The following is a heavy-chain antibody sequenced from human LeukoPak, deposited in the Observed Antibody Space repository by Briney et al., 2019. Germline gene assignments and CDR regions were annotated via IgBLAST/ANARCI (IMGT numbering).Heavy chain of an antibody. CDR3: ARPMYSSGWYNWFDP. D-gene: IGHD6-19*01. V-gene: IGHV4-39*01. CDR2: IYYSGGT. J-gene: IGHJ5*02. Sequence: PSETLFLTCTVSGGSISSSSYYWGWIRQSPGKGLEWIGSIYYSGGTYYNPSLKSRVTISVDTSKNQFSLKLSSVTAADTAVYYCARPMYSSGWYNWFDPWGQGTLVTVSS. CDR1: GGSISSSSYY.